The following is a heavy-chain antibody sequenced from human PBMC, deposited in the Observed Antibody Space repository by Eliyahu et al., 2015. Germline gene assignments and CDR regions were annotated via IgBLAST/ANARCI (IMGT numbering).Heavy chain of an antibody. J-gene: IGHJ5*02. CDR2: ISSSGSTI. CDR3: ARDFPPETVTGGWFDP. Sequence: QVQLVESGGGLVKPGGSLRLSCXASGFXFSXYYMSWIRQAPGKGLEWVSYISSSGSTIYYADSVKGRFTISRDNAKNSLYLQMNSLRAEDTAVYYCARDFPPETVTGGWFDPWGQGTLVTVSS. D-gene: IGHD4-17*01. CDR1: GFXFSXYY. V-gene: IGHV3-11*01.